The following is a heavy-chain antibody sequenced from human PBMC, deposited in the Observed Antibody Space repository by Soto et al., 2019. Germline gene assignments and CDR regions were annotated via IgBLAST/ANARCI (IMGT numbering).Heavy chain of an antibody. CDR3: ARDPPGYSSGWNYYYYGMDV. Sequence: ASVKVSCKASGYTFTSYAMHWVRQAPGQRLEWMGWINAGNGNTKYSQKFQGRVTITRDTSASTAYMELSSLRSEDTAVYYCARDPPGYSSGWNYYYYGMDVWGQGTTVTVSS. CDR2: INAGNGNT. D-gene: IGHD6-19*01. CDR1: GYTFTSYA. V-gene: IGHV1-3*01. J-gene: IGHJ6*02.